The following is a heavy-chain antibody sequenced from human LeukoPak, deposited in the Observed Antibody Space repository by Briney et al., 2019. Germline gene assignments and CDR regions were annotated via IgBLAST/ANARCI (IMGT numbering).Heavy chain of an antibody. D-gene: IGHD6-6*01. Sequence: ASVKVSCKASGGTFSSYAISWVRQAPGQGLEWMGWINPNSGGTHYARKFQGRVTMTRDTSINTAYMELSRLRSDDTAIYYCARGSSIVTSTIDWFDPWGQGALVAVSS. CDR3: ARGSSIVTSTIDWFDP. CDR1: GGTFSSYA. CDR2: INPNSGGT. J-gene: IGHJ5*02. V-gene: IGHV1-2*02.